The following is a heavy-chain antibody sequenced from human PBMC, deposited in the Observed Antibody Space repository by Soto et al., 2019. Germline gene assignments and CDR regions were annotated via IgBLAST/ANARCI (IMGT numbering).Heavy chain of an antibody. D-gene: IGHD4-17*01. J-gene: IGHJ4*02. CDR1: GFTFSSYG. Sequence: GGSLRLSCAASGFTFSSYGMHWVRQAPGKGLEWVAVISYDGSNKYYADSVKGRFTISRDNSKNTLYLQMNSLRAEDTAVYYCAKDTNPYGDYGPGYYFDYWGQGTLVTVSS. CDR3: AKDTNPYGDYGPGYYFDY. V-gene: IGHV3-30*18. CDR2: ISYDGSNK.